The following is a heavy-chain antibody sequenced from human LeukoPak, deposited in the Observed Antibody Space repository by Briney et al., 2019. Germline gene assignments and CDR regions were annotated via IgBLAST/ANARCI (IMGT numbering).Heavy chain of an antibody. CDR1: GYTFIGHY. V-gene: IGHV1-2*02. Sequence: GASVKVSCKGSGYTFIGHYIHWVRHVPRQGLEWVVWSNPNTGGTQYSHKFLDRVTMTRDISISTAYVDLNSLTSDDTALYFCARDQYSGYDQSWAFGIWGQGTMVTVSS. D-gene: IGHD5-12*01. J-gene: IGHJ3*02. CDR3: ARDQYSGYDQSWAFGI. CDR2: SNPNTGGT.